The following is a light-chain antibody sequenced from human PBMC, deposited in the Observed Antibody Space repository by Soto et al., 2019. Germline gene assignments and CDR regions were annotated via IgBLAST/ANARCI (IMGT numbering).Light chain of an antibody. V-gene: IGKV1-5*01. Sequence: DIQMTQSPSSLSAAIGARVTITCRASQSIKNYLNWYQHKPGAAPKLLIFGASNLESGVPSRFSGSGSGTEFTLTISSLQPDDFATYYCQHYNSYSEAVGQGNKVDIK. CDR3: QHYNSYSEA. CDR1: QSIKNY. CDR2: GAS. J-gene: IGKJ1*01.